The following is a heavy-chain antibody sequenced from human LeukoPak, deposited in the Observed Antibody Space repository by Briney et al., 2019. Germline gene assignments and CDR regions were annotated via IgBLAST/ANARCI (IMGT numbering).Heavy chain of an antibody. V-gene: IGHV4-59*01. Sequence: SETLSLTCTVSGGSISSYYWSWIRQPPGKGLEWIGYIYYSGSTNYNPSLKSRVTISVDTSKNQFSLKPSSVTAADTAVYYCARASWFGDLGWFDPWGQGTLVTVSS. CDR2: IYYSGST. CDR3: ARASWFGDLGWFDP. D-gene: IGHD3-10*01. J-gene: IGHJ5*02. CDR1: GGSISSYY.